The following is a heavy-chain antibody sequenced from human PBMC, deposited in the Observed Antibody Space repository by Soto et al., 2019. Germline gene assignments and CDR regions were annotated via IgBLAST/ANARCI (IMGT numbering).Heavy chain of an antibody. CDR1: GYTFTSYG. V-gene: IGHV1-18*04. J-gene: IGHJ5*02. D-gene: IGHD3-22*01. CDR2: ISAYNGNT. Sequence: GAAVKVSCKASGYTFTSYGISWVRQAPGQGREWMGWISAYNGNTNYAQKLQGRVTMTTDTSTSTAYMELRSLRSDDTAVYYCAREAPNYYDSSGHGWFDPWGQGTLVTVSS. CDR3: AREAPNYYDSSGHGWFDP.